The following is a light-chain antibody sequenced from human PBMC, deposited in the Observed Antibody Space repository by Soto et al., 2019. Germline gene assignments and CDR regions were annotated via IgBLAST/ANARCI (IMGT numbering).Light chain of an antibody. CDR2: GAS. V-gene: IGKV3-20*01. CDR3: QHYGSSPST. CDR1: QSVSSSY. Sequence: VVTQSPGTLSLSPGERATLSCRASQSVSSSYLAWYQQKPGQAPRLLIYGASSRATGIPDRFSGSGSGTDFTLTISRLEPEDFAVYYCQHYGSSPSTFGRGTKVDIK. J-gene: IGKJ1*01.